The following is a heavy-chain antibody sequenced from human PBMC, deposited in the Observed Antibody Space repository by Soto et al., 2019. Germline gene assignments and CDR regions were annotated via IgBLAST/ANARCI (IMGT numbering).Heavy chain of an antibody. Sequence: GGSLRLSCAASGFTFSSYWMHWVRQAPGKGLVWVSRINSDGSSTSYADSVKGRFTISRDNAKNTLYLQMNSLRAEDTAVYYCARDRHPLGYCSGGSCFGGMDVWGQGTTVTVS. CDR1: GFTFSSYW. D-gene: IGHD2-15*01. CDR2: INSDGSST. V-gene: IGHV3-74*01. CDR3: ARDRHPLGYCSGGSCFGGMDV. J-gene: IGHJ6*02.